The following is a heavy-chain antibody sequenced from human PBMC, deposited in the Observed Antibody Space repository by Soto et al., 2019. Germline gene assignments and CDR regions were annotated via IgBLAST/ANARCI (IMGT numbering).Heavy chain of an antibody. CDR1: GFTFSTYW. Sequence: GGSLRLSCASSGFTFSTYWMNWVLQAPGKGLEWVANIKQDGSEKYYVDSVKGRFAISRDNAKDSLFLQMNNLRAEDTAVYYCVRDWSTFWGTDVWGQGTTVTVSS. CDR3: VRDWSTFWGTDV. CDR2: IKQDGSEK. V-gene: IGHV3-7*01. J-gene: IGHJ6*02.